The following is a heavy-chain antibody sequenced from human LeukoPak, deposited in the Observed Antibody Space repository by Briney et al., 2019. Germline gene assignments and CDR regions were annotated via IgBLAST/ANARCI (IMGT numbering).Heavy chain of an antibody. CDR1: GFTFSSYA. V-gene: IGHV3-23*01. CDR3: AKTRYRNWALEYYFDY. CDR2: LGTGGSDI. D-gene: IGHD7-27*01. J-gene: IGHJ4*02. Sequence: GGSLRLSCAASGFTFSSYAMIWVRQAPGKGLEWVSILGTGGSDIPYADSVKGRFTISRDNSKNTLYLQMTSLRAEDTAVYYCAKTRYRNWALEYYFDYGGQGTLVTVS.